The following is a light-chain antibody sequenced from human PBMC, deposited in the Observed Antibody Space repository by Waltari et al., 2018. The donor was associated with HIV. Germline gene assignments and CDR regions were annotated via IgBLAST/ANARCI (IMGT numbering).Light chain of an antibody. Sequence: DIQLTQSPSSLSASLGDRVVLTCRASQAISTYLNWYQRKAGKAPVLLVYSASTLQSGAPSRFRGSGSGGDFTLSISGLQPEDFATYFCQQSYESPFNFGPGTK. V-gene: IGKV1-39*01. CDR2: SAS. J-gene: IGKJ3*01. CDR1: QAISTY. CDR3: QQSYESPFN.